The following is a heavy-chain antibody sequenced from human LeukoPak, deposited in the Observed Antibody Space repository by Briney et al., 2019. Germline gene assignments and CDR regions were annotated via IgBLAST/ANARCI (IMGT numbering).Heavy chain of an antibody. CDR1: GYTFTCYY. J-gene: IGHJ5*02. CDR2: INPNSGGT. Sequence: ASVKVSCKASGYTFTCYYMHWVRQAPGQGLEWMGWINPNSGGTNYAQKFQGRVTMTRDTSISTAYMELSRPRSDDTAVYYCARVSLVGATFDWFDPWGQGTLVTVSS. CDR3: ARVSLVGATFDWFDP. D-gene: IGHD1-26*01. V-gene: IGHV1-2*02.